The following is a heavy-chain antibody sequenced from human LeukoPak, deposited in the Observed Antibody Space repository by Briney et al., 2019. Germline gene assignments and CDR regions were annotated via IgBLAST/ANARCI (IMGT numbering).Heavy chain of an antibody. Sequence: GGSLRLSCAASGFTFSDYWMHWVRQAPGKGPVWVSRIKSDGSGTRFADSVQGRFTISRDNGKNTVYLQMNSLTAEDTAVYYCAREGESSNWYPGYFDYWGQGALVTVSS. CDR2: IKSDGSGT. CDR1: GFTFSDYW. D-gene: IGHD6-13*01. V-gene: IGHV3-74*01. J-gene: IGHJ4*02. CDR3: AREGESSNWYPGYFDY.